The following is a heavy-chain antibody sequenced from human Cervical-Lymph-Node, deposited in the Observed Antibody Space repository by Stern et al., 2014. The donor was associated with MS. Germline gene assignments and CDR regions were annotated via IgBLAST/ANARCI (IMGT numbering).Heavy chain of an antibody. D-gene: IGHD2-8*01. CDR2: ISYAGNHK. J-gene: IGHJ4*02. CDR3: ARDYEDTSMLFDH. Sequence: VQLVESGGAVVQPGRSLRLSCAASGFTFSSYDMHWVRQAPGKGLEWVTVISYAGNHKYYAASVKGRFTISRDNSKNTLHLQMNSVTPDDTAIYYCARDYEDTSMLFDHWGQGTLVTVSS. V-gene: IGHV3-30*03. CDR1: GFTFSSYD.